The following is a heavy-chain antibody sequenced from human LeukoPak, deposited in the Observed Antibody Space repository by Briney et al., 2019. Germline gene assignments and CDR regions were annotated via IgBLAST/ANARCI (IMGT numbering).Heavy chain of an antibody. Sequence: GGSLRLSCAASGFTFSSYGMHWVRQAPGKGLEWVAYIRYDGSNKYYADSVKGRLTLSRDNSKNTVYLQMNSLRVEDTAVYYCARQGSYGDLAAYFQDWGQGTLVTVSS. CDR3: ARQGSYGDLAAYFQD. CDR1: GFTFSSYG. CDR2: IRYDGSNK. D-gene: IGHD3-10*01. V-gene: IGHV3-30*02. J-gene: IGHJ1*01.